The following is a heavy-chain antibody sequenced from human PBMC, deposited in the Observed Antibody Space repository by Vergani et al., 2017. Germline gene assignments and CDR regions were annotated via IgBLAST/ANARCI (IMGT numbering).Heavy chain of an antibody. Sequence: QVQLQQWGAGLLKPSETLSLTCAVYGGSFSGYYWSWIRQPPGKGLEWIGEINHSGSTNYNPSLKSRVTISVDTSKNQFSLKLSSVTAADTAVYYCVRGHIYYDSSAFDIWGQGTVVTVSS. V-gene: IGHV4-34*01. CDR1: GGSFSGYY. CDR2: INHSGST. CDR3: VRGHIYYDSSAFDI. D-gene: IGHD3-22*01. J-gene: IGHJ3*02.